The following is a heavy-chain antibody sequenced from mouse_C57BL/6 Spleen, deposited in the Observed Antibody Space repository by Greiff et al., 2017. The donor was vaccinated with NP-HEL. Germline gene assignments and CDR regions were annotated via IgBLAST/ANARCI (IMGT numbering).Heavy chain of an antibody. CDR3: ARGDHYSNFDY. J-gene: IGHJ2*01. CDR2: INPNNGGT. Sequence: VQLQQSGPELVKPGASVKISCKASGYTFTDYYMNWVKQSHGKSLEWIGDINPNNGGTSYNQKFKGKATLTVDKSSSTAYMELRSLTSEDSAVYYCARGDHYSNFDYWGQGTTLTVSS. V-gene: IGHV1-26*01. CDR1: GYTFTDYY. D-gene: IGHD2-5*01.